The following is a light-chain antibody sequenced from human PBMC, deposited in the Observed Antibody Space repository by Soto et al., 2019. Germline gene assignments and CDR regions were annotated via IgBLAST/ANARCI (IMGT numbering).Light chain of an antibody. CDR2: EVS. Sequence: QSVLTQPPSASGSAGQSVTISCTGTSTDVGGYNYVSWYQQHPGKAPKLMIYEVSKRPSGVPDRFSGSKSGNTASLTVSGLQAEDEADYYCSSYAGNNIHYVFGTGTKLTVL. CDR1: STDVGGYNY. V-gene: IGLV2-8*01. J-gene: IGLJ1*01. CDR3: SSYAGNNIHYV.